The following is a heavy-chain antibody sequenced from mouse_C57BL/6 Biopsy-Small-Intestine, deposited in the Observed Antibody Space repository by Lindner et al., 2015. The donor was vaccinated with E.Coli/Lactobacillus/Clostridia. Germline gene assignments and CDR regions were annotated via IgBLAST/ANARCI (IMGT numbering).Heavy chain of an antibody. CDR3: ARYGDDGYPWFAY. CDR2: ILPGSGHI. J-gene: IGHJ3*01. D-gene: IGHD2-3*01. Sequence: VQLQESGAELMKPGASVKLSCKAIGYTFAGYWIEWVKQRPGHGLEWIGEILPGSGHINYNQKFKDKATLTADKSSSTAYMQLSSLTSEDSAVYYCARYGDDGYPWFAYWGQGTLVTVSA. CDR1: GYTFAGYW. V-gene: IGHV1-9*01.